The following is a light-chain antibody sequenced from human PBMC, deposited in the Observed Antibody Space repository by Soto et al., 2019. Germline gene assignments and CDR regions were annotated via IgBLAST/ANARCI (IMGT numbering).Light chain of an antibody. CDR2: IND. J-gene: IGLJ1*01. CDR1: SSNIGDSP. V-gene: IGLV1-44*01. CDR3: AAWDDSLNAL. Sequence: QSVLTQPPSASGTPGQRITISCSGSSSNIGDSPVNWYQQLPGAAPNLLIYINDQRPAGVPDRFSGSKSGTSASLAISGLQPEDEADYYCAAWDDSLNALFGTGTKVTVL.